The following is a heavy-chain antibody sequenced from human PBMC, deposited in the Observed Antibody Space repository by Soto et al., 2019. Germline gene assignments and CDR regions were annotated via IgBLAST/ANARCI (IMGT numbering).Heavy chain of an antibody. CDR2: IKSKTDGGTP. V-gene: IGHV3-15*07. CDR1: AFTFTTSC. Sequence: PRGSLRLSCAASAFTFTTSCINLVRQPPGKGLEWVGRIKSKTDGGTPDFAAPVRRRFAISRHDSKSMVYLPMNSLKTEDTAVYYCNLVFYITRQLVSFDYWGTGTLVTVS. D-gene: IGHD3-10*01. CDR3: NLVFYITRQLVSFDY. J-gene: IGHJ4*01.